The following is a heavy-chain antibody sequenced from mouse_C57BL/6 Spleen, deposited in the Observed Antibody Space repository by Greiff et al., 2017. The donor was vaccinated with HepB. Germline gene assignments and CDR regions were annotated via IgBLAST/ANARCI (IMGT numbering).Heavy chain of an antibody. V-gene: IGHV1-26*01. CDR2: INPNNGGT. J-gene: IGHJ3*01. CDR3: ASPPFAY. Sequence: DVQLQQSGPELVKPGASVKISCKASGYTFTDYYMNWVKQSHGKSLEWIGDINPNNGGTSYNQKFKGKATLTVDKSSSTAYMELRSLTSEDSAVYYCASPPFAYWGQGTLVTVSA. CDR1: GYTFTDYY.